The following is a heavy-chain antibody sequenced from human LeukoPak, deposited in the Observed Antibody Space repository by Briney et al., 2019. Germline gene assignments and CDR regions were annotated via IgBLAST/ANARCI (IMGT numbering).Heavy chain of an antibody. V-gene: IGHV1-2*02. CDR1: GYTFTCYY. D-gene: IGHD1-14*01. CDR2: INPNSGGT. J-gene: IGHJ4*02. Sequence: ASVKVSCKASGYTFTCYYIHWVRHVPGQGLEWMGSINPNSGGTNYAQKFRGRVTLTRDTSISTAYMELSRLKSDDTAVYYCARVSPTRNYFDSWGQGTLVTVSS. CDR3: ARVSPTRNYFDS.